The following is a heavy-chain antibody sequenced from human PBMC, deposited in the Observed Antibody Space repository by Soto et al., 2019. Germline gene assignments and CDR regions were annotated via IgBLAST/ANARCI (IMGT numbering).Heavy chain of an antibody. V-gene: IGHV3-30*03. CDR1: GFTFSSYX. Sequence: QVQLVESGGGVVQPGRSLRLSCAASGFTFSSYXXXXXXXXXXXXXXWVAVISYDGSNKYYADSVKGRFTISRDNXXXXXXXXXXXXXXXXXXXXXXXXXXXXXXXXXFDYWGQGTLVTVSS. CDR2: ISYDGSNK. J-gene: IGHJ4*02. CDR3: XXXXXXXXXXXFDY.